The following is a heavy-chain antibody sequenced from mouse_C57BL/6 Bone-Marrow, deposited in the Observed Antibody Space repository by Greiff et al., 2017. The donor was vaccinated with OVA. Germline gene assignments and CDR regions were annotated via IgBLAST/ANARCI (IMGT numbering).Heavy chain of an antibody. V-gene: IGHV1-63*01. Sequence: VQLVESGAELVRPGTSVKMSCKASGYTFTNYWIGWAKQRPGHGLEWIGDIYPGGGYTNYNEKFKGKATLTADKSSSTAYMQFSSLTSEDSAIYYCALGRRWYFDVWGTGTTVTVSS. CDR2: IYPGGGYT. CDR3: ALGRRWYFDV. D-gene: IGHD4-1*01. CDR1: GYTFTNYW. J-gene: IGHJ1*03.